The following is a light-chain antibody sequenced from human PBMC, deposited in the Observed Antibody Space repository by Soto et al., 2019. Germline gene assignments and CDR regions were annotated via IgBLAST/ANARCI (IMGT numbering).Light chain of an antibody. CDR3: QNYDNAPLT. CDR2: TAS. Sequence: DLPMTQSPSSLSASVGDRVTITCRASQGVSNYLAWYQQKPGKVPKLLIYTASTLQSGVPSRFSGSGSGTDLTLTISSLQPEDVATYYCQNYDNAPLTFGGGTKVDIK. J-gene: IGKJ4*01. V-gene: IGKV1-27*01. CDR1: QGVSNY.